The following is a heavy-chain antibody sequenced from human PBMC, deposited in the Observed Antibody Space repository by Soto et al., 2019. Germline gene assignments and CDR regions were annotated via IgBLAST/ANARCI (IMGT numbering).Heavy chain of an antibody. CDR3: ARGVGRRGYFDY. Sequence: SETLCLTYGVEWGYFVGYYGRWIRQPPGKGLEWIGEINHSGSTNYNPSLKSRVTISVDTSKNQFSLKLSSVTAADMAVYDCARGVGRRGYFDYWGQGTLVTVSS. CDR1: WGYFVGYY. V-gene: IGHV4-34*01. J-gene: IGHJ4*02. D-gene: IGHD1-1*01. CDR2: INHSGST.